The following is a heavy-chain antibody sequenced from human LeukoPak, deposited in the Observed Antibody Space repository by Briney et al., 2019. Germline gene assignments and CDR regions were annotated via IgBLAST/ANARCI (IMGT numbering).Heavy chain of an antibody. Sequence: ASVKVSCKASGYTFSDYYMHWVRQAPGQGLEWMGIINPSGGGTSYAQKFQGRLTMTRDTSTTTVYMELSSLRSEDTAMYYCAREIGPRQLHLWGSAFDYWGQGTLVTVSS. D-gene: IGHD5-18*01. CDR2: INPSGGGT. V-gene: IGHV1-46*01. CDR1: GYTFSDYY. CDR3: AREIGPRQLHLWGSAFDY. J-gene: IGHJ4*02.